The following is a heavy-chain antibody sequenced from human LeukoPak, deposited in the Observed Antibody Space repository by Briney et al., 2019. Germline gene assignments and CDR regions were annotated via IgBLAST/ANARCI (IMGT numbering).Heavy chain of an antibody. CDR2: IWYDGSNK. Sequence: PGRSLRLSCAASGFTFSSYGMHWVRQAPGKGLEWVAVIWYDGSNKYYADSAKGRFTISRDNSKNTLYLQMNSLRAEDTAVYYCARSIQLWTPYYYYGMDVWGQGTTVTVSS. J-gene: IGHJ6*02. CDR1: GFTFSSYG. V-gene: IGHV3-33*01. D-gene: IGHD5-18*01. CDR3: ARSIQLWTPYYYYGMDV.